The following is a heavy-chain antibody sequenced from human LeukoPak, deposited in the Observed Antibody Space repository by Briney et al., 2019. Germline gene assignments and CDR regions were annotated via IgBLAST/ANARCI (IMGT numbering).Heavy chain of an antibody. CDR3: ARDGVQHSGYSGYDIDY. CDR1: GYNFTSYY. Sequence: ASVKVSCKASGYNFTSYYMHWVRQAPGQGLEWMGIINPSGGSTSYAQKFQGRVTMTRDMSTSTVYMELSSLRSEDTAVYYCARDGVQHSGYSGYDIDYWGQGTLVTVSS. D-gene: IGHD5-12*01. V-gene: IGHV1-46*01. CDR2: INPSGGST. J-gene: IGHJ4*02.